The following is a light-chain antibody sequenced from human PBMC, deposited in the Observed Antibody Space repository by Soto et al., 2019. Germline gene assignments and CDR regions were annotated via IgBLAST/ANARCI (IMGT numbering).Light chain of an antibody. V-gene: IGLV2-14*01. CDR1: GSDVGGYNY. CDR2: DVS. J-gene: IGLJ1*01. Sequence: SALTQPASVSGSPGQSITISCTGTGSDVGGYNYVSWYQQHPGKAPKFMIYDVSNRPSGVSNRFSGSKSGNTASLTISGLQAEDEADYYCCSYTTSNTRQIVFGTGTKVTVL. CDR3: CSYTTSNTRQIV.